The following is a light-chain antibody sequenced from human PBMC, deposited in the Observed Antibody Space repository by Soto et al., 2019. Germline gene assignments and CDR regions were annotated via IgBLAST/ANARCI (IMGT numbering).Light chain of an antibody. CDR3: SSYAGSSIYVV. CDR1: NNDVGSYNL. V-gene: IGLV2-23*01. Sequence: QSALTQPASVSGYPGQSITISCTGTNNDVGSYNLVSWYQQHPGKAPKVMLYEGNKRPSGVSNRFSASKSGNTASLTISGLQAEDEADYYCSSYAGSSIYVVFGGGTKLTVL. CDR2: EGN. J-gene: IGLJ2*01.